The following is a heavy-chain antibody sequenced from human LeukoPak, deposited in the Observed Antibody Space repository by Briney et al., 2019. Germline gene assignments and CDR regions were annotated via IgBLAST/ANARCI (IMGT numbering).Heavy chain of an antibody. CDR1: GFIFNNYW. CDR3: ARVGYYDSSGPFDY. CDR2: IKQDGSET. D-gene: IGHD3-22*01. Sequence: GGSLRLSCAASGFIFNNYWMTWVRRAPGKGLEWVATIKQDGSETYYVDSVKGRFTISRDNAKNSLYLQMNSLRAEDTAVYYCARVGYYDSSGPFDYWGQGTLVTVSS. J-gene: IGHJ4*02. V-gene: IGHV3-7*01.